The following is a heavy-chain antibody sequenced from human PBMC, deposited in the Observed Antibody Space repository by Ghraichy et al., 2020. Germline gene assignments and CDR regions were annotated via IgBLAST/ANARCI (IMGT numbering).Heavy chain of an antibody. CDR2: IYYSGST. V-gene: IGHV4-39*01. D-gene: IGHD3-10*01. J-gene: IGHJ4*02. Sequence: ETLSLTCTVSGGSISSSSYYWGWIRQPPGKGLEWIASIYYSGSTYYNPSLKSRVTISVDTSKNQFSLKLSSVTAADTAVYYCARRGRGSGSYYNDYWGQGTLVTVSS. CDR3: ARRGRGSGSYYNDY. CDR1: GGSISSSSYY.